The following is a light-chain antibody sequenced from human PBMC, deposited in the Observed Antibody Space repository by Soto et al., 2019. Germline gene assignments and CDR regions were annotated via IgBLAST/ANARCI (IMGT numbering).Light chain of an antibody. CDR1: QSISSW. CDR2: KAS. Sequence: DIQMTQSPSTLSASVGDRVTITCRASQSISSWLAWYQQKPGKAPKLLIYKASSLESGVPSRFSGSGSGTEFTLTISGLQPDDFATYYCQQYNSYSGFGGGTKVEIK. J-gene: IGKJ4*02. CDR3: QQYNSYSG. V-gene: IGKV1-5*03.